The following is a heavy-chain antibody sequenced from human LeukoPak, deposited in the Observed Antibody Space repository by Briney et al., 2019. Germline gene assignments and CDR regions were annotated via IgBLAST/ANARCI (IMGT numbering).Heavy chain of an antibody. V-gene: IGHV3-20*04. J-gene: IGHJ3*02. CDR2: INWNGGST. CDR3: VRDGGSAWYINGDEAFDI. CDR1: GFTFDDYG. Sequence: GGSLRLSCAASGFTFDDYGMSWVRQAPGKGLEWVSGINWNGGSTGYAGSVKGRCIISRDNANNSLYLQMNSLRAEDTAVYYCVRDGGSAWYINGDEAFDIWGQGTMVTVSS. D-gene: IGHD6-19*01.